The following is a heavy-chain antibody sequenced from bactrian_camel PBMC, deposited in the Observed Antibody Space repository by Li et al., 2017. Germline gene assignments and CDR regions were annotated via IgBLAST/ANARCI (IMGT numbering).Heavy chain of an antibody. Sequence: VQLVESGGGSVEAGGSLRLSCEVIGLVDSPRCMGWFRQAPGREREEVATIDADDNTTYAQSVEGRFTISKDIAGNTLDLQMNSLTPNDTAMYYCAAKSYSSWTCGAVQGQYPYWGQGTQVTVS. D-gene: IGHD1*01. CDR2: IDADDNT. CDR3: AAKSYSSWTCGAVQGQYPY. CDR1: GLVDSPRC. V-gene: IGHV3S53*01. J-gene: IGHJ4*01.